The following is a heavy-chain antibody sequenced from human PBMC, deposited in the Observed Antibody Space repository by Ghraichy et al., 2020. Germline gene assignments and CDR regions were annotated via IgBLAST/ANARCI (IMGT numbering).Heavy chain of an antibody. CDR1: GGTFSSYA. J-gene: IGHJ6*02. V-gene: IGHV1-69*13. CDR3: AKTSPGYYDFWSGYYTVYYRMDV. Sequence: SVKVSCKASGGTFSSYAISWVRQAPGQGLEWMGGIIPIFGTANYAQKFQGRVTITADESTSTAYMELSSLRSEDTAVYYCAKTSPGYYDFWSGYYTVYYRMDVWGQGNTVHLSS. CDR2: IIPIFGTA. D-gene: IGHD3-3*01.